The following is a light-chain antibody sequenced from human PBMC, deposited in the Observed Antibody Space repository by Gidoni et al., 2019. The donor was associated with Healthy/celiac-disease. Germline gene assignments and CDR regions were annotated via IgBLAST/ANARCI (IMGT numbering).Light chain of an antibody. V-gene: IGKV3-20*01. CDR3: QQYGSSPYT. Sequence: EIVLTQSPGTLSLSPGERATLSCRASQSVSSSYLAWYQQKPGQAPRLRIYGASSRATGIPDRFSGSGSGTEFTLTISRLEPEDFAVYYCQQYGSSPYTFGQGTKLEIK. CDR2: GAS. J-gene: IGKJ2*01. CDR1: QSVSSSY.